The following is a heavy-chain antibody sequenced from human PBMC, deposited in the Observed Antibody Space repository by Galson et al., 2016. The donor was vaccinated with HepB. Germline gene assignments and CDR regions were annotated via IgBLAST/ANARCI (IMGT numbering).Heavy chain of an antibody. J-gene: IGHJ6*02. CDR3: ARGESNSGYDFGYQYYGMDV. CDR1: GYAFSDYY. Sequence: SVKVSCKASGYAFSDYYIHWVRQAPGQGPEWMGWLSPNSGDTNFAQNFQGRVTMTRDTSIRTVYMELRRLKSDDTAVYYCARGESNSGYDFGYQYYGMDVWGQGTTVTVSS. CDR2: LSPNSGDT. D-gene: IGHD6-13*01. V-gene: IGHV1-2*02.